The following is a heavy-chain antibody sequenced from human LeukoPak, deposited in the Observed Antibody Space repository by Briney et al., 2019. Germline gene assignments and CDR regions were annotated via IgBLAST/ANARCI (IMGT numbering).Heavy chain of an antibody. D-gene: IGHD2-2*01. Sequence: SETLSLTCTVSGGSISSYYWSWIRQPAGKGLEWIGSIYYSGSTYYNPSLKSRVTISVDRSKNQFSLKLSSVTAADTAVYYCARDPLPGYCSSTSCYGGDDYWGQGTLVTVSS. CDR3: ARDPLPGYCSSTSCYGGDDY. CDR1: GGSISSYY. V-gene: IGHV4-4*07. J-gene: IGHJ4*02. CDR2: IYYSGST.